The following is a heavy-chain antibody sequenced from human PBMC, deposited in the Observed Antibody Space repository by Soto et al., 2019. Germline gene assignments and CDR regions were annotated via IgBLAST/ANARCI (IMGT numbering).Heavy chain of an antibody. CDR2: ISAYNGNT. Sequence: GASVKVSCKASGYTFTSYGISWVRQAPGQGLEWMGWISAYNGNTNYAQKLQGRVIMTTETSTSTAYMELRSLRSDDTAVYYCARVDCSRTSCLAYYYYGMDVWGEGTTVTVSS. V-gene: IGHV1-18*01. CDR3: ARVDCSRTSCLAYYYYGMDV. J-gene: IGHJ6*01. CDR1: GYTFTSYG. D-gene: IGHD2-2*01.